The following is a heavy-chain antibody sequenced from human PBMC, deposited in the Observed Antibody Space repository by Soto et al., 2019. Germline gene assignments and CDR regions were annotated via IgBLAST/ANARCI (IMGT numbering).Heavy chain of an antibody. CDR2: ISGSGGST. V-gene: IGHV3-23*01. Sequence: GGSLRLSCAASGFTFSSYAMSWVRQAPGKGLEWVSAISGSGGSTYYADSVKGRFTISRDNSKNTLYLQINSLRAEDTAVYYCAKVMGYYVQEDAFDIWGQGTMVTVSS. J-gene: IGHJ3*02. CDR1: GFTFSSYA. D-gene: IGHD3-10*02. CDR3: AKVMGYYVQEDAFDI.